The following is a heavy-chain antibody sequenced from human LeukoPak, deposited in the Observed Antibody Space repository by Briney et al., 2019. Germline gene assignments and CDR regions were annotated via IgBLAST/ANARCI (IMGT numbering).Heavy chain of an antibody. CDR3: ARGGLEWLFPEGFGFDY. D-gene: IGHD3-3*01. CDR2: INPSGGST. V-gene: IGHV1-46*01. J-gene: IGHJ4*02. CDR1: GYTFTGYY. Sequence: ASVKVSCKASGYTFTGYYMHWVRQAPGQGLEWMGIINPSGGSTSYAQKFQGRVTMTRDTSTSTVYMELSSLRSEDTAVYYCARGGLEWLFPEGFGFDYWGQGTLVTVSS.